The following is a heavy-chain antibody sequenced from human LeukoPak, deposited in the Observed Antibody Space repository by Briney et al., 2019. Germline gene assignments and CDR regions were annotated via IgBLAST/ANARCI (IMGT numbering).Heavy chain of an antibody. Sequence: PGGSLRLSCAASGFTFNNYAMHWVRQAPGKGLEWVAVISFDGSNKYYADSVKGRFTISRDNSKNTLYLQMNSLRAEDTAVYYCAKDLDIVATITGNWGQGTLVTVSS. V-gene: IGHV3-30*04. J-gene: IGHJ4*02. D-gene: IGHD5-12*01. CDR3: AKDLDIVATITGN. CDR1: GFTFNNYA. CDR2: ISFDGSNK.